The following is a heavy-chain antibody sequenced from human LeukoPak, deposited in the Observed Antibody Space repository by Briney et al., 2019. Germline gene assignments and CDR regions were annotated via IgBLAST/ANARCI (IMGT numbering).Heavy chain of an antibody. J-gene: IGHJ4*02. Sequence: SETLSLTCTVSGGPISSYYWSWIRQPPGKGLEWIGYIYYSGSTNYNPSLKSRVTISVDTSKDQFSLKLSSVTAADTAVYYCARATGYGIDYWGQGTLVTVSS. CDR3: ARATGYGIDY. CDR1: GGPISSYY. V-gene: IGHV4-59*01. D-gene: IGHD3-9*01. CDR2: IYYSGST.